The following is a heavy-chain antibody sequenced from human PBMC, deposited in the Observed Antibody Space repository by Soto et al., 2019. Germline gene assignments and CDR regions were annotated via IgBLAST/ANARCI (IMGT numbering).Heavy chain of an antibody. V-gene: IGHV3-33*01. CDR1: GFTFGRSG. CDR2: IWFDGSKK. J-gene: IGHJ4*02. D-gene: IGHD1-1*01. CDR3: ARDLNTGDIDY. Sequence: QVQMVESGGGVVQPGTSLRLSCVASGFTFGRSGMHWVRQAPGGALEWVAIIWFDGSKKYYADSGKGRLTVSRDNSKNTLYLQRDSLRGDDTAVYYCARDLNTGDIDYWGQGTLVTVSS.